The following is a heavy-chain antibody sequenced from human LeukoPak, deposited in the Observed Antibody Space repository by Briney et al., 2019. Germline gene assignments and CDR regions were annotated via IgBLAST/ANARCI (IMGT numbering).Heavy chain of an antibody. CDR1: GFTFSSYS. CDR2: ISSSGSTI. D-gene: IGHD6-19*01. Sequence: GGSLRLSCAASGFTFSSYSMNWVRQAPGKGLEWVSYISSSGSTIYYADSVKGRFTISRDNAKNSLYLQMNSLRAEDTAVYYCAREVTARIAVAKPFDYWGQGTLVTVSS. CDR3: AREVTARIAVAKPFDY. J-gene: IGHJ4*02. V-gene: IGHV3-48*01.